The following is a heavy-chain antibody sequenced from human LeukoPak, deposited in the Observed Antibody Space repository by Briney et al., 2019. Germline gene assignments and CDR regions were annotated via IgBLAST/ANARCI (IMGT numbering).Heavy chain of an antibody. CDR3: ARGRLVRGDRGWFYWFDP. J-gene: IGHJ5*02. D-gene: IGHD3-10*01. CDR2: ISAYNGNT. CDR1: GYTSTNYG. Sequence: ASVKVSCKASGYTSTNYGISWVRQAPGQGLEWMGWISAYNGNTNYAQKLQGRVTMTTDTSTRTAYMELRSLRSDDTAVYYCARGRLVRGDRGWFYWFDPWGQGTLVTVSS. V-gene: IGHV1-18*01.